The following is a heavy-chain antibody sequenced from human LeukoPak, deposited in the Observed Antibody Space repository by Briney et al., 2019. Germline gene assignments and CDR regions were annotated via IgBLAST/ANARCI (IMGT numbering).Heavy chain of an antibody. Sequence: SETLSLTCTVSRGSISSYYWSWIRQPAGKGLEWIGRIYTSGSTNYNPSLKSRVTMSVDTSKNQFSLKLSSVTAADTAVYYCARSLYSSGSFDYWGQGTLVTVSS. D-gene: IGHD6-19*01. J-gene: IGHJ4*02. CDR1: RGSISSYY. CDR3: ARSLYSSGSFDY. CDR2: IYTSGST. V-gene: IGHV4-4*07.